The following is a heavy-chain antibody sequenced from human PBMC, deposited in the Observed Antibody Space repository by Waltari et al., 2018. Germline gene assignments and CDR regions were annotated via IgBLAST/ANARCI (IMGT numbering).Heavy chain of an antibody. CDR2: IYHSGST. Sequence: QLQLQESGSGLVKPSQTLSLTCAVSGGSISSGGYSWSWIRQPPGKGLEWIGYIYHSGSTYYNPSLKSRVTISVDRSKNQFSLKLSSVTAADTAVYYCARGGGICGGDCYPDAFDIWGQGTMVTVSS. V-gene: IGHV4-30-2*01. D-gene: IGHD2-21*01. CDR3: ARGGGICGGDCYPDAFDI. J-gene: IGHJ3*02. CDR1: GGSISSGGYS.